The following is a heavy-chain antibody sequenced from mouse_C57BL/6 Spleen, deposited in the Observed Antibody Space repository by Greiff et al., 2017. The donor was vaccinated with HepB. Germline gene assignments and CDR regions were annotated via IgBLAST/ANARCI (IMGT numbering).Heavy chain of an antibody. CDR2: INPSSGYT. D-gene: IGHD1-1*01. Sequence: QVQLQQSGAELAKPGASVKPSCKASGYTFTSYWMHWVKQRPGQGLEWIGYINPSSGYTKYNQKFKDKATLTADKSSSTAYMQLSSLTYEDSAVYYCARDYYGSRAWFAYWGQGTLVTVSA. CDR1: GYTFTSYW. V-gene: IGHV1-7*01. CDR3: ARDYYGSRAWFAY. J-gene: IGHJ3*01.